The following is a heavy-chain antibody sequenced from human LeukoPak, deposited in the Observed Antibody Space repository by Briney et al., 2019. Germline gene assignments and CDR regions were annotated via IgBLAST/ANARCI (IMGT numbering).Heavy chain of an antibody. CDR2: ISYDGSNK. Sequence: GRSLRLSCAASGFTFSSYAMHWVRQAPGKGLEWVAVISYDGSNKYYADSVKGRFTISRDNSKNTLYLQMNSLRPEDTAVYYCARDEGDTSGWSFDYWGQGTPVTVSS. D-gene: IGHD6-19*01. V-gene: IGHV3-30*04. CDR1: GFTFSSYA. J-gene: IGHJ4*02. CDR3: ARDEGDTSGWSFDY.